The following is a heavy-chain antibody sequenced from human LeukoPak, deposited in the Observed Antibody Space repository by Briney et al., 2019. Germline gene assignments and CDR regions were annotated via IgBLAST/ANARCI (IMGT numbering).Heavy chain of an antibody. CDR1: GFTFSSYW. J-gene: IGHJ4*02. CDR3: ARHYNFWSGSDY. Sequence: GGSLRLSCTASGFTFSSYWMSWVRQAPGKGLEWVANIKQDGTEKYYVDSVKDRFTISRDNAKNSLYLQMNSLRAEDTAVYYCARHYNFWSGSDYWGQGTLVTVSS. CDR2: IKQDGTEK. V-gene: IGHV3-7*01. D-gene: IGHD3-3*01.